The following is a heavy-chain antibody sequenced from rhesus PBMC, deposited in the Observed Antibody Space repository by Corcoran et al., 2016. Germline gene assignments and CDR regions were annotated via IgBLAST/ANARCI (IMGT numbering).Heavy chain of an antibody. V-gene: IGHV4-169*01. Sequence: QLQLQESGPGLVTPSETLSVTCAVSGGSISSSYWCWSRQAPGQGLEWIGYIYGSGSSTNYNPSLKSRVTLSVDTSKNQFSLKLSSVTAADTAVYYCVSSLVQPEISLDVWGRGVLVTVSS. CDR1: GGSISSSY. J-gene: IGHJ5-2*02. CDR2: IYGSGSST. D-gene: IGHD6-13*01. CDR3: VSSLVQPEISLDV.